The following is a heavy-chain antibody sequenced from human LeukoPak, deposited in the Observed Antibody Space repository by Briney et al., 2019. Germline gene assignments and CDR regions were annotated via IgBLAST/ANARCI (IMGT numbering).Heavy chain of an antibody. CDR3: AKDRYYYDSSGYPLDY. V-gene: IGHV3-30*18. CDR1: GFTFSSYG. J-gene: IGHJ4*02. D-gene: IGHD3-22*01. Sequence: PGGSLRLSCSATGFTFSSYGMHWVRQAPGKGLEWVAVISYDGSNKYYADSVKGRFTISRDNSKNTLYLQMNSLRAEDTAVYYCAKDRYYYDSSGYPLDYWGQGTLVTVSS. CDR2: ISYDGSNK.